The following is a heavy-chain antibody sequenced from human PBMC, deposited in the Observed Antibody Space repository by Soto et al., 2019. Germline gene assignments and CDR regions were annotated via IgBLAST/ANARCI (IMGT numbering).Heavy chain of an antibody. CDR1: GFTFSSYG. Sequence: LRLSCAASGFTFSSYGMHWVRQAPGKGLEWVAVISYDGSNKYYADSVKGRFTIPRDNSKNTLYLQMNSLRAEDTAVYYCAKDMRPISKYYYDSSGYSQFDYWGQGTLVTVSS. D-gene: IGHD3-22*01. CDR2: ISYDGSNK. J-gene: IGHJ4*02. V-gene: IGHV3-30*18. CDR3: AKDMRPISKYYYDSSGYSQFDY.